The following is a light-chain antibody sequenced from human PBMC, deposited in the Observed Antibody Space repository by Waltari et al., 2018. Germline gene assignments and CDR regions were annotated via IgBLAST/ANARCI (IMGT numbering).Light chain of an antibody. J-gene: IGKJ1*01. Sequence: EIVLTQSPGTLSLSPGERATLSCRASQSIGRSLVWYQQKPGQAPMLLIYDVSRRATGIPDRFSGSGYGTDFSLTISRLEPEDFAVYYCQKYERLPATFGQGTTVEIK. CDR2: DVS. V-gene: IGKV3-20*01. CDR3: QKYERLPAT. CDR1: QSIGRS.